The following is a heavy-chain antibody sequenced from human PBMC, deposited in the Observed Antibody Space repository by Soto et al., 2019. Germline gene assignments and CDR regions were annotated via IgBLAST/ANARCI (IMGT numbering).Heavy chain of an antibody. V-gene: IGHV4-59*01. CDR2: IYYSGST. Sequence: QVQLQESGPGLVKPSETLSLTCAVSGASISTYYWSWIRQPPGKGLEWIGYIYYSGSTNYNPSLKSRVTISVNTSKNQVSVELTSVTAAETAVYYCARDMVATIWGQGTMVTVSS. D-gene: IGHD5-12*01. CDR1: GASISTYY. CDR3: ARDMVATI. J-gene: IGHJ3*02.